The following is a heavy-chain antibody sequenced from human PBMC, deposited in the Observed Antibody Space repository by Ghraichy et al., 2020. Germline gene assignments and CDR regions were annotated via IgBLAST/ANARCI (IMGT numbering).Heavy chain of an antibody. D-gene: IGHD2-15*01. CDR1: GGSFSGYY. CDR2: INHSGST. CDR3: AGGRGGCSGGSCYVRWFDP. J-gene: IGHJ5*02. V-gene: IGHV4-34*01. Sequence: SETLSLTCAVYGGSFSGYYWSWIRQPPGKGLEWIGEINHSGSTNYNPSLKSRVTISVDTSKNQFSLKLSSVTAADTAVYYCAGGRGGCSGGSCYVRWFDPWGQGTLVTVSS.